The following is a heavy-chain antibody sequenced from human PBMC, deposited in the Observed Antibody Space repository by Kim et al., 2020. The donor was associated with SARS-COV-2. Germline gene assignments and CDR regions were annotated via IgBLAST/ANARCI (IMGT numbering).Heavy chain of an antibody. J-gene: IGHJ4*02. V-gene: IGHV1-18*01. D-gene: IGHD3-10*01. CDR2: ISAYNGNT. Sequence: ASVKVSCKASGYTFTSYGISWVRQAPGQGLEWMGWISAYNGNTNYAQKLQGRVTMTTDTSTSTAYMELRSLRSDDTAVYYCASTGTLGGSGSYYELDYWGQGTLVTVSS. CDR1: GYTFTSYG. CDR3: ASTGTLGGSGSYYELDY.